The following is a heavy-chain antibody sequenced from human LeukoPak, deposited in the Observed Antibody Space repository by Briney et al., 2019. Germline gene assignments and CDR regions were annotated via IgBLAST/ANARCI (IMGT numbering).Heavy chain of an antibody. J-gene: IGHJ5*02. CDR2: INQDGNKK. Sequence: GGSLRLSCAASGLTLSRYWMTWVRQAPGKGLEWVANINQDGNKKYYVDSVKGRFTISRDNSKNTLYLQMNSLRAEDTAVYYCAKDRGSSSFRSFDPWGQGTLVTVSS. CDR3: AKDRGSSSFRSFDP. CDR1: GLTLSRYW. D-gene: IGHD6-6*01. V-gene: IGHV3-7*03.